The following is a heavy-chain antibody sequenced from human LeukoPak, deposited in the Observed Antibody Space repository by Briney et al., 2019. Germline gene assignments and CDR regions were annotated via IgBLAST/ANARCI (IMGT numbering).Heavy chain of an antibody. CDR2: IHYSGST. D-gene: IGHD5-18*01. CDR3: AREYSYGYSYYFDY. CDR1: GGSISTYY. V-gene: IGHV4-59*01. J-gene: IGHJ4*02. Sequence: PSETLSLTCNVSGGSISTYYWSWIRQPPGKGLEWIGFIHYSGSTKYNPSLNSRVTISVDTSKNQFSLTLSSVTAADTAVYYCAREYSYGYSYYFDYWGQGTLVTVSS.